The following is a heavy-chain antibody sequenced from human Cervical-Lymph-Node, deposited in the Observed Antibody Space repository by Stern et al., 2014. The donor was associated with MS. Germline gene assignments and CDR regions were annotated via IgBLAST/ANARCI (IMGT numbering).Heavy chain of an antibody. J-gene: IGHJ6*02. CDR1: GYTFTSYG. CDR2: ISAYNGNP. CDR3: ARDSSSSWPLYGMDV. V-gene: IGHV1-18*01. Sequence: VQLVQSGAEVKKPGASVTVSCKASGYTFTSYGVNWVRQAPGQGLEWMGWISAYNGNPDYAQKFQGRVTVTTDTSTTTVYMELRSLRSDDTAFYYCARDSSSSWPLYGMDVWGQGTTVTVSS. D-gene: IGHD2-2*01.